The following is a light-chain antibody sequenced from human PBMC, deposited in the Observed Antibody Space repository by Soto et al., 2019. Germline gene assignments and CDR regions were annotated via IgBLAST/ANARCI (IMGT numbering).Light chain of an antibody. Sequence: EIVLTQSPATLSLSPGERATLSCRASQSVSSYLAWYQKKPGQAPRLLIYDASNRATGIPARFSGSGSGTDFTLTITSLEPDGVADSDCQQRSNWPTYTVSQRTKLVIK. CDR2: DAS. V-gene: IGKV3-11*01. J-gene: IGKJ2*01. CDR3: QQRSNWPTYT. CDR1: QSVSSY.